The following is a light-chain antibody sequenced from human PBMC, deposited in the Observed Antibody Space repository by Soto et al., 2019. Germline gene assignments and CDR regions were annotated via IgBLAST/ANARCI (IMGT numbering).Light chain of an antibody. CDR3: QHRYNWLIT. CDR2: GAS. V-gene: IGKV3-11*01. CDR1: QSVSSN. Sequence: IVLTQSPGTLSLSPGERAILSCRASQSVSSNLAWYQQKPGQAPRLLIYGASTRAPGFPARFSGSGSGTDFNLTISSLEPEDFAVYYCQHRYNWLITFGQGTCLEIK. J-gene: IGKJ5*01.